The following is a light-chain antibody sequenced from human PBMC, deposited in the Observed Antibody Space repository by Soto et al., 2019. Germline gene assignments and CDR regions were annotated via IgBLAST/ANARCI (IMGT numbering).Light chain of an antibody. CDR2: GAS. V-gene: IGKV3-15*01. Sequence: EIVMTQSPATLSVSPGERATLSCRASQSVSSNLAWYQQKPGQAPRLLIYGASTRATAIPARVSGSGSGTEFTLTISSLQSEDFAVYYCQQYNIWPEAFGQGTQVEIK. CDR3: QQYNIWPEA. J-gene: IGKJ1*01. CDR1: QSVSSN.